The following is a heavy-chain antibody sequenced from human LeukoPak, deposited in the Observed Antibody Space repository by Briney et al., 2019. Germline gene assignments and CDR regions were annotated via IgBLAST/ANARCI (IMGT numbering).Heavy chain of an antibody. CDR3: ARPMDCSSTSCYLGY. D-gene: IGHD2-2*01. CDR2: IYPGDSDT. V-gene: IGHV5-51*01. Sequence: GESLKISCXGSGYSFTSYWIGWVRQMPGKGLEWMGIIYPGDSDTRYSPSFQGQVTISADKSISTAYLQWSSLKASDTAMYYCARPMDCSSTSCYLGYWGQGTLVTVSS. CDR1: GYSFTSYW. J-gene: IGHJ4*02.